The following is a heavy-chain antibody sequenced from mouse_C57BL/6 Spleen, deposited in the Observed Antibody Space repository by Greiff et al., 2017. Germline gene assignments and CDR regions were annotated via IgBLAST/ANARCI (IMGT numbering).Heavy chain of an antibody. CDR1: GFSLTSYG. Sequence: VKLVESGPGLVQPSQSLSITCTVSGFSLTSYGVHWVRQSPGKGLEWLGVIWSGGSTDYNAAFISRLSISTDNSKSKVFFKMNSLQADDTTMSYCARENYDGSSGFDYWGQGTTLTVSS. D-gene: IGHD1-1*01. V-gene: IGHV2-2*01. J-gene: IGHJ2*01. CDR2: IWSGGST. CDR3: ARENYDGSSGFDY.